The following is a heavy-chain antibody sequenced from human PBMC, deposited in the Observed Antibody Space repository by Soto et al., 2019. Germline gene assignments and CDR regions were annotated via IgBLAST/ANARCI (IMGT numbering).Heavy chain of an antibody. J-gene: IGHJ4*02. CDR1: GFTFSNAW. D-gene: IGHD3-16*01. CDR2: IKSKTDGGTT. CDR3: TTVPYDYVWGRPFDY. V-gene: IGHV3-15*01. Sequence: GGSLRLSCAASGFTFSNAWMSWVRQAPGKGLEWVGRIKSKTDGGTTDYAAPVKGRFTISRDDSKNTLYLQMNSLKTEDTAVYYCTTVPYDYVWGRPFDYWGQGTLVTVS.